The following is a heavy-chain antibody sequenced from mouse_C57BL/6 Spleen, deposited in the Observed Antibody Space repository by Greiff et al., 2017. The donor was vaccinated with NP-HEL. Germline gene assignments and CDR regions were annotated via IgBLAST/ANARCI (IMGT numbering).Heavy chain of an antibody. D-gene: IGHD1-1*02. CDR1: GFTFSSYG. Sequence: EVHLVESGGDLVKPGGSLKLSCAASGFTFSSYGMSWVRQTPDKRLEWVATISSGGSYTYYPDSVKGRFTISRENAKNTLYLQMSSLKSEDTAMYYCARQGGGSYYFDYWGQGTTLTVSS. CDR2: ISSGGSYT. CDR3: ARQGGGSYYFDY. V-gene: IGHV5-6*01. J-gene: IGHJ2*01.